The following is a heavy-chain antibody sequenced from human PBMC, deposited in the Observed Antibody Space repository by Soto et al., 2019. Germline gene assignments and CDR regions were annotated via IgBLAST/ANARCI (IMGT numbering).Heavy chain of an antibody. CDR1: GVSLNTNGMG. Sequence: QITLKESGPTLVRHTQTLTLTCSFSGVSLNTNGMGVGLIRQPPVKALEWLAFISWDEYKRYSPALKTSLTVTTDTSKNEVVLALPHLDPLDTGTYYCAGWNYESGLDVWGNGTTVTVSS. CDR3: AGWNYESGLDV. CDR2: ISWDEYK. V-gene: IGHV2-5*02. D-gene: IGHD1-7*01. J-gene: IGHJ6*04.